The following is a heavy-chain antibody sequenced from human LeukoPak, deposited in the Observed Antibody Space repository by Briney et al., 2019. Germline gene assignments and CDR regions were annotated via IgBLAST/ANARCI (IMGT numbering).Heavy chain of an antibody. Sequence: GGSLRLSYVVSGFDFSGFSMSWVRQAPGKGLEWVAIMHEYGSQIFYVDSVKGRFIISRDNARNSLYLQMNNLRAEDTAVYYCARPRGCGSARCNNFDYWGQGTLVTVSS. J-gene: IGHJ4*02. D-gene: IGHD2-21*01. V-gene: IGHV3-7*01. CDR2: MHEYGSQI. CDR3: ARPRGCGSARCNNFDY. CDR1: GFDFSGFS.